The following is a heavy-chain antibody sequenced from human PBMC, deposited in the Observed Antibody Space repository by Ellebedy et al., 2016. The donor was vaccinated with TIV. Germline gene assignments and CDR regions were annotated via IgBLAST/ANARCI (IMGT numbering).Heavy chain of an antibody. V-gene: IGHV3-7*01. J-gene: IGHJ5*02. CDR2: INQDGSEK. Sequence: GGSLRLXCAASGFTFSSYWMSWVRQAPGKGLEWVANINQDGSEKYYVDSVKGRFTISRDNAKNSLYLQMNSLRAEDTAVYYCAKNWNDGGANWFNPWGQGTLVTVSS. D-gene: IGHD1-1*01. CDR3: AKNWNDGGANWFNP. CDR1: GFTFSSYW.